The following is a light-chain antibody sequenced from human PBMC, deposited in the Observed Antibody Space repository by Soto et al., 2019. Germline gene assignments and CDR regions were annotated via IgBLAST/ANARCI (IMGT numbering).Light chain of an antibody. J-gene: IGKJ1*01. CDR1: QSVSSN. CDR2: GAS. Sequence: EIVMTQSPATLSVSPGERTTLSCRASQSVSSNLAWYQQKPGQAPRLLLYGASTRAAGIPDRFSGSGSGTDFTLTISRLEPEDFAVYYCQQYVTSPGTFGQGTKVDI. V-gene: IGKV3D-15*02. CDR3: QQYVTSPGT.